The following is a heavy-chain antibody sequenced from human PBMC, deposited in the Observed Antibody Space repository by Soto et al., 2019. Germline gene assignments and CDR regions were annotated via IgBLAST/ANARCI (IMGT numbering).Heavy chain of an antibody. V-gene: IGHV4-31*03. CDR2: IYYSGST. Sequence: QVQLQESGPGLVKPSQTLSLTCTVSGGSISSGGYYWSWIRPHPGKGLEWIGYIYYSGSTYYNPSLKSRVTISVDTSKNQFSLKLSSVSAADTAVYYCARDGRGLSTFDIWGQGTMVTVSS. J-gene: IGHJ3*02. D-gene: IGHD1-26*01. CDR1: GGSISSGGYY. CDR3: ARDGRGLSTFDI.